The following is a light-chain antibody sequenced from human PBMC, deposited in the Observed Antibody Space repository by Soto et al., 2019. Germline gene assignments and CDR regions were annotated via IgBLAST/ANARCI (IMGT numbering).Light chain of an antibody. CDR2: AAS. J-gene: IGKJ1*01. Sequence: DIQMTQSPSSLSASVGDRVTITCRASQSISNYLNWYQQKPGKAPKLLIYAASSLQSGVPSRFSGSRSGPDFTLTISSLQPEDFATYYCQQSYRSPPTFGQGTKVDIK. CDR3: QQSYRSPPT. V-gene: IGKV1-39*01. CDR1: QSISNY.